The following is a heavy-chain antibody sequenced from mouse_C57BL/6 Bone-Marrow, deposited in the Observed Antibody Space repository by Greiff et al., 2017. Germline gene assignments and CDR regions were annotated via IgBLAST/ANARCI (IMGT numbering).Heavy chain of an antibody. CDR3: ARDWDVAY. V-gene: IGHV5-4*01. J-gene: IGHJ3*01. D-gene: IGHD4-1*01. Sequence: VKLMESGGGLVKPGGSLKLSCAASGFTFSSYAMSWVRQTPEKRLEWVATISDGGSYTYYPDNVKGRFTISRDNAKNNLYLQMSHLKSEDTAMYYCARDWDVAYWGQGTLVTVSA. CDR2: ISDGGSYT. CDR1: GFTFSSYA.